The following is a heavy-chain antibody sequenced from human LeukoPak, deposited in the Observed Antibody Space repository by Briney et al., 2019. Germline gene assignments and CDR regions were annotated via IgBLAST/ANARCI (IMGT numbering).Heavy chain of an antibody. CDR2: ISGSGGST. J-gene: IGHJ5*02. V-gene: IGHV3-23*01. Sequence: GGSLRLSCAASGFTFSSYAMSWVSQAPGKGLEWVSGISGSGGSTYYADSVKGRFTISRDNSKNTLYLQMNSLRAEDTAVYYCAKLPIVVVVAATWWFDPWGQGTLVTVSS. D-gene: IGHD2-15*01. CDR3: AKLPIVVVVAATWWFDP. CDR1: GFTFSSYA.